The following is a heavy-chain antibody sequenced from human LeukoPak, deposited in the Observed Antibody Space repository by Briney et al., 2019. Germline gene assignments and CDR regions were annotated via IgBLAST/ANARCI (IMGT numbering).Heavy chain of an antibody. D-gene: IGHD2-2*01. V-gene: IGHV1-69*13. CDR1: GGTFSSYA. J-gene: IGHJ5*02. Sequence: SVKVSCKASGGTFSSYAISWVRQAPGQGLEWMGGIIPIFGTASYAQKFQGRVTITADESTSTAYMELSSLRSEDTAVYYCARGTGGYCSSTSCLNWFDPRGQGTLVTVSS. CDR3: ARGTGGYCSSTSCLNWFDP. CDR2: IIPIFGTA.